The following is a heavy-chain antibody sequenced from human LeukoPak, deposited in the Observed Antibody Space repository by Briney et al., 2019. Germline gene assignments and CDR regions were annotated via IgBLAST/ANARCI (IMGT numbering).Heavy chain of an antibody. CDR3: ARETGYSYGYGIDY. CDR1: GGSISSSSYY. CDR2: ISYSGST. Sequence: SETLSLTCTVSGGSISSSSYYWGWIRQPPGKGLEWIGSISYSGSTYYNPSLKSRVTISVDTSKNQFSLKLSSVTAADTAMYYCARETGYSYGYGIDYWGQGTLVTVSS. J-gene: IGHJ4*02. V-gene: IGHV4-39*07. D-gene: IGHD5-18*01.